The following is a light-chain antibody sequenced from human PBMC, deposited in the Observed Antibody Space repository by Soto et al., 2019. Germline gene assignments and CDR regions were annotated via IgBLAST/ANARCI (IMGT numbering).Light chain of an antibody. CDR2: GAS. Sequence: EIVLTQSPATLSLSPGERATLSCRASQSVSSNLAWYQQKPGQAPRLLIFGASIRDTGIPDRFRGSGSGTDFTLTISRLEPEDFAVYYCQQYGISPGTLGQGTKVDI. CDR1: QSVSSN. J-gene: IGKJ1*01. CDR3: QQYGISPGT. V-gene: IGKV3-20*01.